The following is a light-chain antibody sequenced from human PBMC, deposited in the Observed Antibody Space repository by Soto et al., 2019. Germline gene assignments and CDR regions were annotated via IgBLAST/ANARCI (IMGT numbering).Light chain of an antibody. CDR1: QTVSIN. V-gene: IGKV3-15*01. CDR2: GAS. Sequence: ETVMTQSPATLSVSPGERATLSCRASQTVSINLVWFQQKPGQAPRLLIYGASTRATGIPVRFSGSGSGSEFTLTISSLQSEDFAVYYCQQYDNWPWTFGQGTKVEIK. J-gene: IGKJ1*01. CDR3: QQYDNWPWT.